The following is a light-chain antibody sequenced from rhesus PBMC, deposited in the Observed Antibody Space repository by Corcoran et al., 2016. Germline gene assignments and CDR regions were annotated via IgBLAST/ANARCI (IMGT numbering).Light chain of an antibody. V-gene: IGLV3-25*02. Sequence: SYDLTQSPSVSADSGQTARITCGGDNIASINVHWYQQRPAQAPVLIIFSAYRRPSGIPERFSGSNSGNNATLTINRVEAGDEADDYCQVWDSSSKSYIFGAGTRRTVL. CDR1: NIASIN. CDR3: QVWDSSSKSYI. CDR2: SAY. J-gene: IGLJ1*01.